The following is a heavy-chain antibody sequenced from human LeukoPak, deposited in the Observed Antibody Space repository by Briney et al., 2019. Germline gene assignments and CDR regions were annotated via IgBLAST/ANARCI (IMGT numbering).Heavy chain of an antibody. D-gene: IGHD5-24*01. V-gene: IGHV3-53*01. Sequence: GGSLRLSCSFSGLIASSNYMAWVRQAPGKGRQWISFIYGGGNTLYADSVMGRFSISRDNSKTTLYLQMNSLRAEDTAVYYCATGGRSGMAFDFWGQGTLVTVSS. J-gene: IGHJ4*02. CDR3: ATGGRSGMAFDF. CDR2: IYGGGNT. CDR1: GLIASSNY.